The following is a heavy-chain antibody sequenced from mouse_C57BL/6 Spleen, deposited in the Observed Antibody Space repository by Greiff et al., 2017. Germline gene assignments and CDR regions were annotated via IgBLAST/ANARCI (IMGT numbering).Heavy chain of an antibody. Sequence: QVQLKQSGAELVKPGASVKLSCTASGYTFTSYWITWVQQRPGQGLEWIVDLYPGSGSTNYNEKFKSKVTLTVDTSSSTTYMQLSSLTSEDSAVYYCARPLYGYDEGFAYWGQGTLVTVSA. V-gene: IGHV1-55*01. CDR3: ARPLYGYDEGFAY. D-gene: IGHD2-2*01. J-gene: IGHJ3*01. CDR1: GYTFTSYW. CDR2: LYPGSGST.